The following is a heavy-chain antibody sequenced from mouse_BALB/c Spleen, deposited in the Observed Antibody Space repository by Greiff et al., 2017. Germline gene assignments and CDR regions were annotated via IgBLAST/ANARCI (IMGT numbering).Heavy chain of an antibody. Sequence: QVPLQQSGAELVKPGASVKMSCKAFGYTFTTYPLEWMKQNHGKSLEWIGNFHPYNDDTKYNEKFKGKAKLTVEKSSSTVYLELSRLTSDDSAVYYCARGGVYDGYFDYWGQGTTLTVSS. D-gene: IGHD2-12*01. CDR2: FHPYNDDT. J-gene: IGHJ2*01. V-gene: IGHV1-47*01. CDR3: ARGGVYDGYFDY. CDR1: GYTFTTYP.